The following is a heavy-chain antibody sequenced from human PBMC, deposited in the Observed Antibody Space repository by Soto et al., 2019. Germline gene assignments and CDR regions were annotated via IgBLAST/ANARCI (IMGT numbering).Heavy chain of an antibody. J-gene: IGHJ6*04. V-gene: IGHV1-2*04. Sequence: ASVKVSCKASGYTFTGYYMHWVRQAPGQGLEWMGWINPNSGGTNYAQKFQGWVTMTRDTSISTAYMELSRLRSGDTAVYYCGRAPLAKNYYGRDVWAKGPRLT. CDR3: GRAPLAKNYYGRDV. CDR2: INPNSGGT. CDR1: GYTFTGYY.